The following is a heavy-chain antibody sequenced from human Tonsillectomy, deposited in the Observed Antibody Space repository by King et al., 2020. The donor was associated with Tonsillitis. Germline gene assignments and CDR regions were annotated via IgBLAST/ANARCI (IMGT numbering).Heavy chain of an antibody. V-gene: IGHV3-15*01. CDR2: IKSKTDGGTT. CDR3: TTGGVGAAVLRY. D-gene: IGHD2-15*01. CDR1: GFIFSNAW. Sequence: VQLVESGGGLVKPGGSLRLSCAASGFIFSNAWMSWVRQAPGKGLEWVGRIKSKTDGGTTDYAAPVNGRFTISRDDSKNTLYLQMNSLKTEDTAVYYCTTGGVGAAVLRYWGQGTLVTVSS. J-gene: IGHJ4*02.